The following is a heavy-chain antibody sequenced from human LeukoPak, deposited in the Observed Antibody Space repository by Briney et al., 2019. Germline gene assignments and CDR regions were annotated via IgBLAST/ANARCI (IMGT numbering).Heavy chain of an antibody. J-gene: IGHJ3*02. CDR3: ASINSSSSRGRAFDI. D-gene: IGHD6-6*01. Sequence: SETLSLTCTVSGGSISSYYWSWIRQPPGKGLEWIGYIYYSGSTNYNPSLKSRVTTSVDTSKNQFSLKLSSVTAADTAVYYCASINSSSSRGRAFDIWGQGTMVTVSS. V-gene: IGHV4-59*01. CDR1: GGSISSYY. CDR2: IYYSGST.